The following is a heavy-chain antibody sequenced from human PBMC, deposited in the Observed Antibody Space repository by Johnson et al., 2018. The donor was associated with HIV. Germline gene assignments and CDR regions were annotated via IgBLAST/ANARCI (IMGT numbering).Heavy chain of an antibody. CDR1: GFTFDDYA. J-gene: IGHJ3*02. D-gene: IGHD1-26*01. CDR2: ISWNSGSI. Sequence: QLVESGGGLVQPGRSLRLSCAASGFTFDDYAMHWVRQVPGKGLEWVSGISWNSGSIGYADSVKGRFTISRDNAKNSLYLQMNSLRAEDTAVYYCARDLSGSYRSDAFDIWGQGTMVTVSS. CDR3: ARDLSGSYRSDAFDI. V-gene: IGHV3-9*01.